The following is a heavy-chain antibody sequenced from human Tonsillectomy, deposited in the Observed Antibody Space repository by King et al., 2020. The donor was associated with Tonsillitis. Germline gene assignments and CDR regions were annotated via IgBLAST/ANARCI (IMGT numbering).Heavy chain of an antibody. J-gene: IGHJ4*02. CDR3: ARAVPPRSCYELDYFDY. V-gene: IGHV4-30-2*01. D-gene: IGHD5-12*01. CDR2: IYHSGST. CDR1: GGSIISGGYS. Sequence: LQLQESGSGLVKPSQTLSLTCAVSGGSIISGGYSWSWIRQPPGKGLEWVGYIYHSGSTYYNPSLKSRVTISVDRYKNQFSLKLSSVTAADTAVYYCARAVPPRSCYELDYFDYWGQGTLVTVSS.